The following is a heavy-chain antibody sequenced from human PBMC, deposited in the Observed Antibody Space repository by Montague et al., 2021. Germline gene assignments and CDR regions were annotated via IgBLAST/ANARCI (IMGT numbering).Heavy chain of an antibody. CDR1: GFSFSSYW. J-gene: IGHJ3*02. CDR3: ARNLASAAPGAFDI. V-gene: IGHV3-74*01. CDR2: ITLDGSST. D-gene: IGHD6-13*01. Sequence: SLRLSCPASGFSFSSYWMRWVRQAPGKGLLWVSRITLDGSSTTFADSVKGRFTTSRDNTKATLYLQMNSLRVEDTAVYYCARNLASAAPGAFDIWGQRTMVTVSS.